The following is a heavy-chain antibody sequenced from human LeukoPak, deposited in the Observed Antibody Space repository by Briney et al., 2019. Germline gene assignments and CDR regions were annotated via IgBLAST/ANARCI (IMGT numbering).Heavy chain of an antibody. CDR3: ARNGYSCRLYYYYGMDV. J-gene: IGHJ6*02. D-gene: IGHD6-13*01. CDR2: INPNSGGT. Sequence: ASVKVSCKASGYTFTGYYMHWVRQAPGQGLEWMGWINPNSGGTNYAQKFQGRVTMTRDTSISTAYMELSRLRSDDTAVYYCARNGYSCRLYYYYGMDVWGQGTTVTVSS. CDR1: GYTFTGYY. V-gene: IGHV1-2*02.